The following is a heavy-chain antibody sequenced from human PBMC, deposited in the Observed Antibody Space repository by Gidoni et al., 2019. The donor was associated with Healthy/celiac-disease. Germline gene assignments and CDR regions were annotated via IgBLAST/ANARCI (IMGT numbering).Heavy chain of an antibody. CDR3: AGGTGIAAAGTGYFDY. CDR1: GGSISSGSYY. D-gene: IGHD6-13*01. J-gene: IGHJ4*02. CDR2: IYTSGST. V-gene: IGHV4-61*02. Sequence: QVQLQESGPGLVKPSQTLSLTCTVSGGSISSGSYYWSWIRQPAGKGLEWIGRIYTSGSTNYNPSLKSRVTISVDTSKNQFSLKLSSVTAADTAVYYCAGGTGIAAAGTGYFDYWGQGTLVTVSS.